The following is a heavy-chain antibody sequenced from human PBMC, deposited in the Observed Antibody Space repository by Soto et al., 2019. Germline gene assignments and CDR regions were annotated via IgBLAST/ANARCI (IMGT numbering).Heavy chain of an antibody. CDR3: ARGSSGYYYFDY. CDR2: IYYSGST. J-gene: IGHJ4*02. Sequence: SETLSLTCTVSGGSISSYYWSWIRQPPGKGLEWIGYIYYSGSTNYNPSLKSRVTISVDTSKNQFSLKLSSVTAADTAVYYCARGSSGYYYFDYWGQGTLVTVS. V-gene: IGHV4-59*08. CDR1: GGSISSYY. D-gene: IGHD3-22*01.